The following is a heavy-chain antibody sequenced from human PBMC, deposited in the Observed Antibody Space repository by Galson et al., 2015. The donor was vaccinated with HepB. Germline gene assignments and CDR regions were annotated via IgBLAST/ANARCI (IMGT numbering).Heavy chain of an antibody. CDR2: FDPEDGET. CDR1: GYTLTELS. J-gene: IGHJ6*03. D-gene: IGHD2-15*01. Sequence: SVKVSCKVSGYTLTELSMHWVRQAPGKGLEWMGGFDPEDGETIYAQKFQGRVTMTEDTSTDTAYMELSSLRSEDTAVYYCATGLGQLLLPSADYYYYMDVWGKGTTVTVSS. V-gene: IGHV1-24*01. CDR3: ATGLGQLLLPSADYYYYMDV.